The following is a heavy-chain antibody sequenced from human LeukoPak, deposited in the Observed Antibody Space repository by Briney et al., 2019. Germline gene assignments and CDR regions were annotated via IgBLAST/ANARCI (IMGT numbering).Heavy chain of an antibody. CDR1: GFTFSSYA. CDR3: ARGGGLDV. D-gene: IGHD3-16*01. Sequence: AGGSLRLSCAASGFTFSSYAMSWVRQAPGKGLEWAASINHNGNVNYYVDSVKGRFTISRDNAKNSLYLQMGNLRAEDTAVYFCARGGGLDVWGQGATVTVSS. J-gene: IGHJ6*02. V-gene: IGHV3-7*03. CDR2: INHNGNVN.